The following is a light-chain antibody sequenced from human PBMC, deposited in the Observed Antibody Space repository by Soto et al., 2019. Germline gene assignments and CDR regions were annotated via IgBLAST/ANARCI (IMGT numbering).Light chain of an antibody. CDR2: AAN. CDR3: QQSYDMPWT. J-gene: IGKJ1*01. V-gene: IGKV1-39*01. CDR1: QSISTY. Sequence: DLPMTQSPSSLSASVGDTVTITCRASQSISTYLTWYQQKPGKAPKLLIYAANNLQSGVPSRFSGSGSGTDFTLTISSLQPEDFAAYYCQQSYDMPWTFGQGTKVEIK.